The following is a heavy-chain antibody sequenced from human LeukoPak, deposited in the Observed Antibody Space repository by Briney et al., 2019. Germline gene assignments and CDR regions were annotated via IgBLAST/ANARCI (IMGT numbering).Heavy chain of an antibody. CDR1: GYSFTSYW. D-gene: IGHD2-2*01. V-gene: IGHV5-51*01. J-gene: IGHJ5*02. CDR3: ARRVGYCSSTSCYGGWFDP. Sequence: GESLKISCKGSGYSFTSYWIGWVRQMPGKGLEWMGIIYPGDSDTRYSPSFQGQVTISADKSISTAYLQWSSLKASDTAMYYCARRVGYCSSTSCYGGWFDPWGQGTLVTVSS. CDR2: IYPGDSDT.